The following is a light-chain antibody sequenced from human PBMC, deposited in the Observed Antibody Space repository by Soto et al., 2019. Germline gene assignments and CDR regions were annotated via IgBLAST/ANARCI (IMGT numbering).Light chain of an antibody. CDR1: QSLSNS. J-gene: IGKJ4*01. Sequence: EIVLTQSPATLSLSPGERATLFCRASQSLSNSLAWYRQKPGQPPRLLIYDTSNRATGIPDRISGSGSETDFTLTISSLEPEDFAVYYCQQRRNWPLTFGGGTRVDIK. CDR3: QQRRNWPLT. CDR2: DTS. V-gene: IGKV3-11*01.